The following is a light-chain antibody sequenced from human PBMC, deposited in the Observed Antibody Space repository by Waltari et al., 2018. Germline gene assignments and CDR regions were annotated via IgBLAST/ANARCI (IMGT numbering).Light chain of an antibody. CDR2: AAS. CDR1: QSVSRA. V-gene: IGKV3-20*01. CDR3: QHYVRLPVT. Sequence: EIVLTQSPGTLSLSPGERATLSCRASQSVSRALAWYQQKPGQAPRLLSYAASSRATGIPDRFRGSGSGTDFSLTISRLEPEDFAVYYCQHYVRLPVTFGQGTKVEIK. J-gene: IGKJ1*01.